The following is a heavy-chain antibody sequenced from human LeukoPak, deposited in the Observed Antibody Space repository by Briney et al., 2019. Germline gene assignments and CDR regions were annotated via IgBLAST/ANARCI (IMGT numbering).Heavy chain of an antibody. CDR1: GYSFTGYY. Sequence: ASVTDSFMGSGYSFTGYYLQWVRQATGQGLEWMGRIHPNSGDTKYAQKFQRSVTMTRDTSISTAYMELSGLRSDDTAVYYCARALRNYLHDNWGQGTLVTVS. D-gene: IGHD5-24*01. V-gene: IGHV1-2*06. J-gene: IGHJ4*02. CDR3: ARALRNYLHDN. CDR2: IHPNSGDT.